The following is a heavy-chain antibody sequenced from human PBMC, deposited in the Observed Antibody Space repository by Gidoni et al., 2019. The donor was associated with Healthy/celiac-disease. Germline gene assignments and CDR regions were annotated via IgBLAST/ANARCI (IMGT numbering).Heavy chain of an antibody. Sequence: EVQLVESGGGLVQPGGSLRPSCAAACFTFSSSWMHWIRPAPGQGLVCVSRFNSDGSSTSYADSVKGRFTISRDNAKNTLYLQMNSLRAEDKAVYYCARGPTYYYYYMDVWGKGTTVTVSS. V-gene: IGHV3-74*01. CDR3: ARGPTYYYYYMDV. CDR1: CFTFSSSW. J-gene: IGHJ6*03. CDR2: FNSDGSST.